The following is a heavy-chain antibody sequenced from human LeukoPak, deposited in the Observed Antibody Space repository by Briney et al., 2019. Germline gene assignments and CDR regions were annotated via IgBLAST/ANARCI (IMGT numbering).Heavy chain of an antibody. CDR3: AKAPTVTTLDS. CDR2: VSSSGAST. J-gene: IGHJ5*01. D-gene: IGHD4-17*01. V-gene: IGHV3-23*01. CDR1: GFTFNNYA. Sequence: PGASLRLSCAASGFTFNNYAMTWVRQAPGKGLEWVSTVSSSGASTYYAGSVKGRFTVSRDNSKNTLYLQMNSLRAGDTAIYYCAKAPTVTTLDSWGQGTLVTVSS.